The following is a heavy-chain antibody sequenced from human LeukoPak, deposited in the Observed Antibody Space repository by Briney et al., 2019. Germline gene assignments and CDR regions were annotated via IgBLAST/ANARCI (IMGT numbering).Heavy chain of an antibody. Sequence: GASVKVSCKASGGTFSSYAISWVRQAPGQGLEWMGGIIPNSGGTNYAQKFQGWVTMTRDTSISTAYMELSRLRSDDTAVYYCAREDTGPNDAFDIWGQGTMVTVSS. CDR1: GGTFSSYA. D-gene: IGHD2-8*02. J-gene: IGHJ3*02. CDR2: IIPNSGGT. CDR3: AREDTGPNDAFDI. V-gene: IGHV1-2*04.